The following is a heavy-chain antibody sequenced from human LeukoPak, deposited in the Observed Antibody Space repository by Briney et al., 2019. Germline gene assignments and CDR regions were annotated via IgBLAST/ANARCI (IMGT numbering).Heavy chain of an antibody. V-gene: IGHV3-43*02. CDR2: ISADGGGT. J-gene: IGHJ3*02. D-gene: IGHD3-10*01. CDR3: AKTTTMIRKGAFHI. Sequence: GGSLRLSCAASGFTFGDYAMHWVRQAPGKGLEWVSLISADGGGTYYAESVKGRFTISRDNSKKSLYLQVNNVRTDDCALYFCAKTTTMIRKGAFHIWGQGTMVTVSS. CDR1: GFTFGDYA.